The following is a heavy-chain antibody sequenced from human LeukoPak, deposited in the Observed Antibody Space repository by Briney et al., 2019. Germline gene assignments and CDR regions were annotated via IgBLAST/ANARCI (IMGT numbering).Heavy chain of an antibody. J-gene: IGHJ5*02. Sequence: PSETLSLTCAVYGGSFSGYYWSWIRQHPGKGLEWIGYIYYSGSTYYNPSLKSRVTISVDTSKNQFSLKLSSVTAADMAVYYCARGVSAVFWSAIGWFDPWGQGTLVTVSS. CDR3: ARGVSAVFWSAIGWFDP. D-gene: IGHD3-3*01. CDR2: IYYSGST. V-gene: IGHV4-31*11. CDR1: GGSFSGYY.